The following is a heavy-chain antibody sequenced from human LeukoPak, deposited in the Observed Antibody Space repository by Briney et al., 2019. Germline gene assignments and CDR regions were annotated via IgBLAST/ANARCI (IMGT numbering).Heavy chain of an antibody. J-gene: IGHJ4*01. Sequence: GRSLRLSCVGSGVNLRDHAMHWVRQVPGKGLEWVSGIYWDGRSDCADSVRGRFTTSRDNAKNSLYLQMNSLRVEDTALYYCTKDVLAGGLDYWGPGTLVTVSS. CDR2: IYWDGRS. D-gene: IGHD3-3*02. V-gene: IGHV3-9*01. CDR3: TKDVLAGGLDY. CDR1: GVNLRDHA.